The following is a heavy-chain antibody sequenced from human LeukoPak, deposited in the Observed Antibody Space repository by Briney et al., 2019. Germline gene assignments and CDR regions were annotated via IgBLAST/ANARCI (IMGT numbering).Heavy chain of an antibody. CDR1: GFTFSSYA. J-gene: IGHJ4*02. V-gene: IGHV3-23*01. CDR3: AKAQQKRITMIVVVIPSGYYSFDC. Sequence: QAGGSLRLSCAASGFTFSSYAMSWVRQAPGKGLEWVSGISGSGDNTYYADSVKGRFTISRDNSKNTLYLQMNSLRAEDTAVYYCAKAQQKRITMIVVVIPSGYYSFDCWGQGTLVTVSS. D-gene: IGHD3-22*01. CDR2: ISGSGDNT.